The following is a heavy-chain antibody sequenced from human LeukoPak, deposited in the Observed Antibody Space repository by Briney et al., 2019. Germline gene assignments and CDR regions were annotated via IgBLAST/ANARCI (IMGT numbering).Heavy chain of an antibody. CDR1: GYSFPNYW. J-gene: IGHJ4*02. CDR3: ARHRSGSYHSTLDY. D-gene: IGHD1-26*01. Sequence: GESLKISCKGSGYSFPNYWIGWVRQMPGKGLEWMGIIYPGDSDTRYSPSFQGQVTISADKSISTAYLQWSSLKASDTAIYYCARHRSGSYHSTLDYWGQGTLVTISS. CDR2: IYPGDSDT. V-gene: IGHV5-51*01.